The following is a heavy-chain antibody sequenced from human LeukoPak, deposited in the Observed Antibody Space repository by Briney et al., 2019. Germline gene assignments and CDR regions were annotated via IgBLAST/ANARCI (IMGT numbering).Heavy chain of an antibody. CDR1: GGSFSGYY. CDR3: ARGRTMVRGVKARSQYFQH. D-gene: IGHD3-10*01. Sequence: PSETLSLTCAVYGGSFSGYYWSWIRQPPGKGLEWFGEINHSGSTNYNPSLKSRVTISVDTSKNQFSLKLSSVTAADTAVYYCARGRTMVRGVKARSQYFQHWGQGTLVTVSS. V-gene: IGHV4-34*01. J-gene: IGHJ1*01. CDR2: INHSGST.